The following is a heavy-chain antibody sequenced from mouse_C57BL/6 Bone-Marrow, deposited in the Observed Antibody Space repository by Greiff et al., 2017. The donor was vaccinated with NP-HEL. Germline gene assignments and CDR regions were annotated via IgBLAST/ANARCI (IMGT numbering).Heavy chain of an antibody. D-gene: IGHD6-2*01. CDR1: GFTFSSYA. J-gene: IGHJ4*01. Sequence: EVQLVESGGGLVKLGGSLKLSCAASGFTFSSYAMSWVRQTPEKRLEWVATISDGGSYTYYPDNVKGRFTISRDNAKNNLYLQMSHLKSEDTAMYYCAREVSPAMDYWGQGTSVTVSS. V-gene: IGHV5-4*01. CDR3: AREVSPAMDY. CDR2: ISDGGSYT.